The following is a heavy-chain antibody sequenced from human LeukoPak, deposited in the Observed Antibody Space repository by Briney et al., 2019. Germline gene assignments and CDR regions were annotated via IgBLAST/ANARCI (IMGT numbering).Heavy chain of an antibody. D-gene: IGHD3-10*01. CDR1: GGSFSGYY. CDR2: INHSGST. V-gene: IGHV4-34*01. Sequence: PSETLSLTCAVYGGSFSGYYWSWIRQPPGKGLEWIGEINHSGSTNYNPSLKSRVTISVDTSKNQFSLKLSSVTAADTAVYYCARERRGYYGSVYYYYMDVWGKGTTVTISS. CDR3: ARERRGYYGSVYYYYMDV. J-gene: IGHJ6*03.